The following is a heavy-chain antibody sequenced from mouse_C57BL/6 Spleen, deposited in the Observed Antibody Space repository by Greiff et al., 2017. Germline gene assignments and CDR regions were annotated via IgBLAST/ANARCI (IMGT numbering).Heavy chain of an antibody. CDR1: GFSLTSYG. Sequence: VQLVESGPGLVQPSQSLSITCTVSGFSLTSYGVHWVRQSPGKGLEWLGVLWSGGSTDYNAAFISRLRISTDNSKSQVVFKMNSLQADDTAIYYCVREWNSYYYGSSYDAMDYWGQGTSVTVSS. V-gene: IGHV2-2*01. CDR3: VREWNSYYYGSSYDAMDY. D-gene: IGHD1-1*01. CDR2: LWSGGST. J-gene: IGHJ4*01.